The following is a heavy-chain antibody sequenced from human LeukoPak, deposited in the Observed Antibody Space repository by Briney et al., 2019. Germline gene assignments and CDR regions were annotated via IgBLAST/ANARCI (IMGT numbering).Heavy chain of an antibody. Sequence: GGSLRLSCAASGFTFDDYAMHWVRQAPGKGLEWVSGISWNSGSIGYADSVKGRFTISRDNAKNSLYLQMNSLRAEDTALYYCAKDSSSSWYDAFDIWGQGTMVTVSS. D-gene: IGHD6-13*01. V-gene: IGHV3-9*01. J-gene: IGHJ3*02. CDR2: ISWNSGSI. CDR1: GFTFDDYA. CDR3: AKDSSSSWYDAFDI.